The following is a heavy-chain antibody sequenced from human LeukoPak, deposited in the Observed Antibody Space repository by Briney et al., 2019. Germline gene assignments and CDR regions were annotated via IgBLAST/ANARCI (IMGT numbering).Heavy chain of an antibody. CDR2: IIPIFGTA. CDR1: GGTFSSYA. Sequence: SVKVSCKASGGTFSSYAISWVRQAPGQGLEWMGGIIPIFGTANYAQKFQGRVTITTDESTSTAYMELSSLRSEDTAVYYCANCIVGATTYYYYGMDVWGQGTTVTVSS. D-gene: IGHD1-26*01. V-gene: IGHV1-69*05. J-gene: IGHJ6*02. CDR3: ANCIVGATTYYYYGMDV.